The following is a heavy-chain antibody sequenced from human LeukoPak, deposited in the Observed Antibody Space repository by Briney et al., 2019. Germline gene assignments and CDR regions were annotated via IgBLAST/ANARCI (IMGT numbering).Heavy chain of an antibody. CDR1: GITLSNYG. CDR2: ISDSGGRK. D-gene: IGHD3-10*01. Sequence: GGSLRLSCAVSGITLSNYGMSWVRQAPGKGLEWVAGISDSGGRKNYADSVKGRFSISRDNPKNTLYLQMNSLRAEDTAVYFCAKRGVVVRVVLVGFHKEAYYFDSWGQGALVTVSS. J-gene: IGHJ4*02. CDR3: AKRGVVVRVVLVGFHKEAYYFDS. V-gene: IGHV3-23*01.